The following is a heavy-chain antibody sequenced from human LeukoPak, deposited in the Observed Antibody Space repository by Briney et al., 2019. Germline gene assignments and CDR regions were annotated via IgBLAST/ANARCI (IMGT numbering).Heavy chain of an antibody. CDR2: IYYSAST. D-gene: IGHD1-26*01. V-gene: IGHV4-30-4*01. Sequence: PSQTLSLTCIVSGGSISSGDYYWSWIRQPPGKGLEWIGYIYYSASTYYKPSLKSRVTISIDTSRAQFSLKLSSVTAADTAVYYCARGPLGASFVDYWGQGTLVTVSS. J-gene: IGHJ4*02. CDR3: ARGPLGASFVDY. CDR1: GGSISSGDYY.